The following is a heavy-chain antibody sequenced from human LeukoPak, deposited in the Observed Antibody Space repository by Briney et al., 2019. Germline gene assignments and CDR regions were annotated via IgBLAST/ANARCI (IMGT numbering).Heavy chain of an antibody. V-gene: IGHV3-21*04. J-gene: IGHJ3*02. CDR3: ARVQIAATDIDAFDI. CDR1: GFTFSSYA. Sequence: GGSLRLSCAASGFTFSSYAMSWVRQSPGKGLEWVSAISGGGGSTNYADSVKGRFTISRDNAKNSLYLQMNSLRVEDTAVYYCARVQIAATDIDAFDIWGQGTMVTVSS. CDR2: ISGGGGST. D-gene: IGHD6-25*01.